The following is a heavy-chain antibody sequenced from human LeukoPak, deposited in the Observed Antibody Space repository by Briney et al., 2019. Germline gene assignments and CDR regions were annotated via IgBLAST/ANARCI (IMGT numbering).Heavy chain of an antibody. CDR3: ANGLGSSGWNFDY. Sequence: ASVKVSCKASGYTFTSYDINWVRQATGQGLEWMGWISPNTGDTNSAQRFQGRVTMTRDTSISTAYMELSRLTSDDTAVYYCANGLGSSGWNFDYWGQGTLVTVSS. CDR1: GYTFTSYD. D-gene: IGHD6-19*01. J-gene: IGHJ4*02. V-gene: IGHV1-2*02. CDR2: ISPNTGDT.